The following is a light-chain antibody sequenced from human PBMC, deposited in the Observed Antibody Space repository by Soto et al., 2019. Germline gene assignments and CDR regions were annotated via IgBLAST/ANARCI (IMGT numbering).Light chain of an antibody. V-gene: IGLV1-40*01. CDR3: QSYDSSLSGSDV. CDR1: NSNIGSNT. Sequence: QSVLTQPPSASGTPGQRVTISCSGSNSNIGSNTVNWYQQLPGTAPKLLIYGNSNRPSGVPDRFSGSKSGTSASLAITGLQAEDEADYYCQSYDSSLSGSDVFGTGTKLTVL. J-gene: IGLJ1*01. CDR2: GNS.